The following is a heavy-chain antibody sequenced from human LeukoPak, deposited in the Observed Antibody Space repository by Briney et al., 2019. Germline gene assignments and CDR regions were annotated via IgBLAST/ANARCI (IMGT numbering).Heavy chain of an antibody. D-gene: IGHD6-13*01. J-gene: IGHJ4*02. V-gene: IGHV4-59*08. Sequence: SETLSLTCAISGGSISSNYWSWIGQPPGKGLEWIGYIYYSGSTNYNTSLKTRVTISVDTSKNQVSLKLSSVTAAQTAVYSCVRRGAASSLWDYWGQGNLVTVSS. CDR2: IYYSGST. CDR1: GGSISSNY. CDR3: VRRGAASSLWDY.